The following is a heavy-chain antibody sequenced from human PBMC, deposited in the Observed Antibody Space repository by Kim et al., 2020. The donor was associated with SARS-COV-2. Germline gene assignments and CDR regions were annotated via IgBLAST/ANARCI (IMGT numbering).Heavy chain of an antibody. V-gene: IGHV4-34*01. Sequence: NYNPPSKSRVTISVETSKNQFSLKLSALTAADTDVYYCARGRGVRGVIDYWGQGTLVTVSS. D-gene: IGHD3-10*01. CDR3: ARGRGVRGVIDY. J-gene: IGHJ4*02.